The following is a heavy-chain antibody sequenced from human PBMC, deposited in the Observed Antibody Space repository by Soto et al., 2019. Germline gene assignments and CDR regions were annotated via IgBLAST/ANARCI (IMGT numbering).Heavy chain of an antibody. Sequence: QVQLVQSGAEVKKPGASVKVSCKASGYTFTSYDINWVRQATGQGLEWMGWMNPTSGNTGYTQKFQVRVIMTRNTAISTAYMELSSLTSEDMAVYYCERGRPFDFWGQGTLVTVSS. CDR2: MNPTSGNT. CDR3: ERGRPFDF. V-gene: IGHV1-8*01. J-gene: IGHJ4*02. CDR1: GYTFTSYD.